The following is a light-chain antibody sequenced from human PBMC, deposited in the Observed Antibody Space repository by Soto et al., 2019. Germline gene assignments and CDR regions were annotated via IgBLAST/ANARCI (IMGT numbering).Light chain of an antibody. CDR1: SSDISGCNY. CDR2: NVG. V-gene: IGLV2-11*01. CDR3: CSCAGG. J-gene: IGLJ2*01. Sequence: QSVLTQPRSVSGSPGQSVTISCTGTSSDISGCNYVSWYQQYPDKAPRLMIYNVGERPSGVPDRFSGSKSGNTASLTISGLQADDEADYYCCSCAGGFGGGTKLTVL.